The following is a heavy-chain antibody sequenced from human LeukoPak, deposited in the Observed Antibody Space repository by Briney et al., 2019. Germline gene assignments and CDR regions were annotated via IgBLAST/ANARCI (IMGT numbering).Heavy chain of an antibody. CDR1: GFTFSSNY. CDR2: IYSGGST. V-gene: IGHV3-53*01. J-gene: IGHJ4*02. CDR3: ARGGWNYESDY. Sequence: PGGSLRLPCAASGFTFSSNYMSWVRQAPGKGLEWVSGIYSGGSTYYADSVKGRFTISRDNSKNTLYLQMNSLRAEDTAVYYCARGGWNYESDYWGQGTLVTVSS. D-gene: IGHD1-7*01.